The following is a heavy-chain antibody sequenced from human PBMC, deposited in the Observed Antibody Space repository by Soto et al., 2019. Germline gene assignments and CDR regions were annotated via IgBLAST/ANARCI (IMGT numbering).Heavy chain of an antibody. J-gene: IGHJ4*02. CDR3: AREAVTMVRGVYYFDY. Sequence: QVQLVQSGAEVKKPGSSVKVSCKASVGTFSSYTISWVRQAPGQGLEWMGRIIPILGIANYAQKFQGRVTITADKSTSTAYMELSSLRSEDTAVYYCAREAVTMVRGVYYFDYWGQGTLVTVSS. D-gene: IGHD3-10*01. CDR2: IIPILGIA. V-gene: IGHV1-69*08. CDR1: VGTFSSYT.